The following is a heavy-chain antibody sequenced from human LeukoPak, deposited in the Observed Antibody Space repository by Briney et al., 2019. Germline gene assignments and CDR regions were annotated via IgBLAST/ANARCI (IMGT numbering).Heavy chain of an antibody. V-gene: IGHV3-30*02. Sequence: GGSLRLSCAASGLTFDDYGMNWVRQAPGKGLEWVAFIRYDGSNKYYADSVKGRITISRDNSKNTLYLQMNSLRAEDTAVYYCAKEGGGPWGQGTLATVSS. CDR1: GLTFDDYG. CDR3: AKEGGGP. D-gene: IGHD2-15*01. CDR2: IRYDGSNK. J-gene: IGHJ5*02.